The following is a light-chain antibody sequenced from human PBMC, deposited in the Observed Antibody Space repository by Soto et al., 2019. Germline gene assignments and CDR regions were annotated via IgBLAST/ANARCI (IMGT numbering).Light chain of an antibody. J-gene: IGKJ1*01. V-gene: IGKV1-5*03. CDR2: KAS. CDR3: QQYNNRWT. Sequence: DIQMTQSPSTLSASVGDRVTITCRASQSISVWLAWFQQKPGNTPKLLIYKASTLESGVPSRFGGSGSGTEFTLTISSLQPDDSATYYCQQYNNRWTFGQGTKVEI. CDR1: QSISVW.